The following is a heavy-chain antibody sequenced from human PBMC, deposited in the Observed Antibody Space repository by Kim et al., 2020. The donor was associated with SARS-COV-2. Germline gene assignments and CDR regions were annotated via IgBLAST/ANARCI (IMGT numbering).Heavy chain of an antibody. Sequence: TIYYADSVKGRFTISRDNAKNSLYLQMNSLRDADTAVYYCARLAVAPIPSWGQGTLVTVSS. CDR3: ARLAVAPIPS. J-gene: IGHJ5*02. CDR2: TI. V-gene: IGHV3-48*02. D-gene: IGHD6-19*01.